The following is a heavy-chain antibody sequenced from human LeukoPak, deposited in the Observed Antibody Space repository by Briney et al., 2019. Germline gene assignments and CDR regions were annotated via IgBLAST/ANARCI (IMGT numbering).Heavy chain of an antibody. Sequence: SETLSLTCALYGGSFSGYYWSWIRHPPGKGLEWIGEINHSGSTNYNPSLKSRVTISVDTSKNQFSLKLSSVTAADTAVYCCARGDYDILTGLPYWGQGTLVTVSS. J-gene: IGHJ4*02. V-gene: IGHV4-34*01. CDR2: INHSGST. CDR1: GGSFSGYY. D-gene: IGHD3-9*01. CDR3: ARGDYDILTGLPY.